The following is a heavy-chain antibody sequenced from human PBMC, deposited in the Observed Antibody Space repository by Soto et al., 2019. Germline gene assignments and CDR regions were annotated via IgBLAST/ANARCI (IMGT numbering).Heavy chain of an antibody. D-gene: IGHD1-1*01. Sequence: QVQLVESGGGVVQPGRSLRLSCAASGFTFSSYGMHWVRQAPGKGLEWVAVIWYDGSNKYYADSVKGRFTISRDNSKNTLYLQMNSLRAEDTAVYYCARGNDLSLAFDIWGQGTMVTVSS. CDR2: IWYDGSNK. V-gene: IGHV3-33*01. CDR1: GFTFSSYG. CDR3: ARGNDLSLAFDI. J-gene: IGHJ3*02.